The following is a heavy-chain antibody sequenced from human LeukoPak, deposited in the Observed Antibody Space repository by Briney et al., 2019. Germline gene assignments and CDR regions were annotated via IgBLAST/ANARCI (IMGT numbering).Heavy chain of an antibody. CDR1: GFTFSSYG. V-gene: IGHV3-33*01. CDR2: IWYDGSQK. J-gene: IGHJ1*01. D-gene: IGHD2-15*01. CDR3: ARDRCSGGSYDSSAEYYQH. Sequence: GGSLRLSCAASGFTFSSYGMHWVRQVPGKGLEWVAVIWYDGSQKYYADSVKGRFTISRDNSKNTLFLQMNSLRAEDTAVYYCARDRCSGGSYDSSAEYYQHWGLGTLVTVSS.